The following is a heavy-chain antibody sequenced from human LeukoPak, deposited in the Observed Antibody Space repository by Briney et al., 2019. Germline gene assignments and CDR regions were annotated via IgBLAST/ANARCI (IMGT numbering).Heavy chain of an antibody. CDR2: INTDGRIT. D-gene: IGHD1-26*01. Sequence: GSLGLSCVASGFSFRNYANHWVRQAPGKGLEYVSVINTDGRITYYADSVKGRFTISRDNSKNTVYLQMGSLRGEDMAVYYCTRDGGSFCDFDYWGQGALVTVSS. J-gene: IGHJ4*02. CDR3: TRDGGSFCDFDY. V-gene: IGHV3-64*02. CDR1: GFSFRNYA.